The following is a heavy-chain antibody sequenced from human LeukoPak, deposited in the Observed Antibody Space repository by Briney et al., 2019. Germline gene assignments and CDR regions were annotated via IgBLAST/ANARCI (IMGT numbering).Heavy chain of an antibody. CDR1: GGSFSGYY. V-gene: IGHV4-34*01. Sequence: SETLSLTCAVYGGSFSGYYWSWIRQPPGKGLEWIGEINHSGSTNYNPSLKSRVTISVDTSKNQFSLKLSSVTAADTAVYYCARGGSSRLLWFGELLSHNWFDPWGQGTLVTVSS. J-gene: IGHJ5*02. CDR3: ARGGSSRLLWFGELLSHNWFDP. D-gene: IGHD3-10*01. CDR2: INHSGST.